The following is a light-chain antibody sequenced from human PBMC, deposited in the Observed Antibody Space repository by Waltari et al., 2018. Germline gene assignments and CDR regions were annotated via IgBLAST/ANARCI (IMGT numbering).Light chain of an antibody. Sequence: QSALTQPPSVSGSPRQSVTISCTGTSSDIGTYNRVSWYQQTPGTAPKLMIYDVSNRPSGVPARFSGSKSGNTASLTISALQAEDEADYYCCSFTPSLTYVFGTGTKVTVL. J-gene: IGLJ1*01. V-gene: IGLV2-18*02. CDR3: CSFTPSLTYV. CDR1: SSDIGTYNR. CDR2: DVS.